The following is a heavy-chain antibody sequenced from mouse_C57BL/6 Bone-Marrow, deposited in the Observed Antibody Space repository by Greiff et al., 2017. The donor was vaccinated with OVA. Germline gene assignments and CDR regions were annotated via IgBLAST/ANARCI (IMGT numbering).Heavy chain of an antibody. J-gene: IGHJ3*01. CDR2: ISSGGDYI. V-gene: IGHV5-9-1*02. CDR1: GFTFRSYA. Sequence: EVKLVESGEGLVKPGGSLKLSCAASGFTFRSYAMSWVRQTPEKRLEWVAYISSGGDYIYYADTVKGRFTISRDNARNTRYLQMSSLKSEDTAMYYCTSPSWAWFAYGGQGTLVTVSA. D-gene: IGHD4-1*01. CDR3: TSPSWAWFAY.